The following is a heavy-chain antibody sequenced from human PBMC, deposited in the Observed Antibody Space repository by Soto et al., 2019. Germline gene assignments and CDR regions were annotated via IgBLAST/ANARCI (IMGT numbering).Heavy chain of an antibody. Sequence: ASVKVSCKASGYTFTGHYMHWVRQAPGQGLEWMGWINPNSGGTNYAQKFQGRVTMTRDTSISTAYMELSRLRSDDTAVYYCARSGIGGKRGMDVWGQGTTVTVSS. CDR2: INPNSGGT. V-gene: IGHV1-2*02. J-gene: IGHJ6*02. D-gene: IGHD3-10*01. CDR1: GYTFTGHY. CDR3: ARSGIGGKRGMDV.